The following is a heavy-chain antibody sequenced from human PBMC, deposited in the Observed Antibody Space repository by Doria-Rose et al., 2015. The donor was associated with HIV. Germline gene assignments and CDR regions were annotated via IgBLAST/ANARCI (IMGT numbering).Heavy chain of an antibody. CDR2: IYYSGST. CDR3: ARGVGPALDY. Sequence: QVQLQESGPGLVKPSETLSLTCTVSGGSISNYYWTWIRQPPGKVLEWIEYIYYSGSTSYNPYLKSRVIISVDTSKNQFSLRLSSVTAADTAAYYCARGVGPALDYWGQGTLVTVSS. V-gene: IGHV4-59*01. J-gene: IGHJ4*02. CDR1: GGSISNYY.